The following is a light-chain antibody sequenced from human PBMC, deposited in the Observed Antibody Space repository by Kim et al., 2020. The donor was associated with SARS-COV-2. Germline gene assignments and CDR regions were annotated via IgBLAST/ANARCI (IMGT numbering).Light chain of an antibody. CDR3: QQSYSTPRT. Sequence: SASVGASVTITCRASQSIRTSFNWYQQKPVKVPKLLIYAASSLQSGVPTRFSGSGSGTDFTLTISSLQPEDFATYYCQQSYSTPRTFGQGTKLEI. CDR1: QSIRTS. J-gene: IGKJ2*01. CDR2: AAS. V-gene: IGKV1-39*01.